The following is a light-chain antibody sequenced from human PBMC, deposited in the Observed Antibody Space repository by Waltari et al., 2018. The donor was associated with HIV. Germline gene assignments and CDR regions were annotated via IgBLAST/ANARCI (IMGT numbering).Light chain of an antibody. CDR3: SAYAGGYTYV. J-gene: IGLJ1*01. Sequence: QSALTQPASVSGSPGQSITISCTATSGDVGDYKSVSWHQHHPGTVPRLIIYDVSNRPSGVSSRFSGSKSGNTASLTISGLQGDDEADYFCSAYAGGYTYVFGPGTKVTVL. CDR2: DVS. V-gene: IGLV2-14*03. CDR1: SGDVGDYKS.